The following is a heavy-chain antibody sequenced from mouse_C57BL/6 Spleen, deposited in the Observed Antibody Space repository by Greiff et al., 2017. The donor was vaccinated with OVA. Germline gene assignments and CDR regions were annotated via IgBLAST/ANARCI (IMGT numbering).Heavy chain of an antibody. CDR2: FYPGSGSI. J-gene: IGHJ4*01. V-gene: IGHV1-62-2*01. Sequence: LVESGAELVKPGASVKLSCKASGYTFTEYTIHWVKQRSGQGLEWIGWFYPGSGSIKYNEKFKDKATLTADKSSSTVYMELSRLTSEDSAVYFCARHEEGDYDAYYAMDYWGQGTSVTVSS. D-gene: IGHD2-4*01. CDR3: ARHEEGDYDAYYAMDY. CDR1: GYTFTEYT.